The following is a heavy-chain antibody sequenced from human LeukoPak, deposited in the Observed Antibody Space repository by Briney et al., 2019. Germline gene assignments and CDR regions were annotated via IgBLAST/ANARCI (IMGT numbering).Heavy chain of an antibody. J-gene: IGHJ3*02. CDR1: GFTISSYS. CDR3: ARVWGVGATLGVFDI. Sequence: GGSLRLSCAAAGFTISSYSMNWVRQAPGKGLEWVSSISSSSSYMFYADSMKGRFTISRDNAKNSLYLQMNSLRAEDTAAYYCARVWGVGATLGVFDIWGQGTMVTVSS. D-gene: IGHD1-26*01. V-gene: IGHV3-21*01. CDR2: ISSSSSYM.